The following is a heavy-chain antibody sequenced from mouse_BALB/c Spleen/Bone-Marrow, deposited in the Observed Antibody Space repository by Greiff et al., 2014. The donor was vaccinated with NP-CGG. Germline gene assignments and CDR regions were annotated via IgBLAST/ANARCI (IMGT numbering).Heavy chain of an antibody. D-gene: IGHD2-3*01. CDR3: APMRAY. V-gene: IGHV1-9*01. CDR1: GYTFSSYW. CDR2: ILPGSGST. J-gene: IGHJ3*01. Sequence: VKLMESGAELMKPGASVKISCKATGYTFSSYWIEWVKQRPGHGLEWIGEILPGSGSTNYNEKFKGKATLTADTSSNTAYMQLSSLTSEDSAVYYCAPMRAYWGQGTLVTVSA.